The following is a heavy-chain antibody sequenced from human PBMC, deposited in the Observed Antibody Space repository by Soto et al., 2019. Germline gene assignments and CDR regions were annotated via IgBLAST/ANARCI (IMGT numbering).Heavy chain of an antibody. D-gene: IGHD5-12*01. CDR3: ARGLYSGYDYLDY. J-gene: IGHJ4*02. V-gene: IGHV1-69*02. CDR1: GGTFSSYT. Sequence: QVQLVQSGAEVKKPGSSVKVSCKASGGTFSSYTISWVRQAPGQGLEWMGRIIPILGIANYAQKFQGRVTITADQSTSTACMELGSRRSEDTAVYYCARGLYSGYDYLDYWGQGTLVTVSS. CDR2: IIPILGIA.